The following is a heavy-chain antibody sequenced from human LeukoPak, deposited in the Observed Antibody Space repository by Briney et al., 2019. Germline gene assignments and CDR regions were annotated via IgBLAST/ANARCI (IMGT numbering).Heavy chain of an antibody. CDR1: GGAFSSYA. J-gene: IGHJ4*02. Sequence: ASVKVSCKASGGAFSSYAISWVRQAPGQGLEWMGGIIPIFGTANYAQKFQGRVTITADESTSTAYMELSSLRSEDTAVYYCARANEAGANSDYWGQGTLVTVSS. V-gene: IGHV1-69*13. D-gene: IGHD1-26*01. CDR2: IIPIFGTA. CDR3: ARANEAGANSDY.